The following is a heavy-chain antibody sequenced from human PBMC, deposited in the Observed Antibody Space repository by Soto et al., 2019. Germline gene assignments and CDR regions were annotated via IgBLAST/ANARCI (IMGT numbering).Heavy chain of an antibody. V-gene: IGHV3-30*04. J-gene: IGHJ4*02. CDR1: GFTFSNYA. D-gene: IGHD3-22*01. CDR3: ARDLSRGITMIALEIHY. CDR2: ISYDGSNK. Sequence: GGSLRLSCVGSGFTFSNYAIHWVRQAPGKGLELVAIISYDGSNKYYTESVRGRFTVSRDNPKNTVYLQMSTLRPEDTAVYYCARDLSRGITMIALEIHYWGQGTRVTVSS.